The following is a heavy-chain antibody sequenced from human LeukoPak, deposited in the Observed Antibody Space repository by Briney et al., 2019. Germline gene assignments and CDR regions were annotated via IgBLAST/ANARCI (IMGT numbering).Heavy chain of an antibody. V-gene: IGHV3-30*02. D-gene: IGHD3-22*01. CDR2: IRYDGSNK. Sequence: GGSLRLSCAASGFTFSSYGMHWVRQAPGKGLEWVAFIRYDGSNKYYADPVKGRFTISRDNSKNTLYLQMNSLRAEDTAVYYCAKLAHGDQVVITQKAIDYWGQGTLVTVSS. CDR3: AKLAHGDQVVITQKAIDY. CDR1: GFTFSSYG. J-gene: IGHJ4*02.